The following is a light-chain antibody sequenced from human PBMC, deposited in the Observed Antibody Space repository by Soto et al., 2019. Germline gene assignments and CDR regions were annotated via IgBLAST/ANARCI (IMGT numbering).Light chain of an antibody. J-gene: IGLJ1*01. Sequence: QSVLTQPASVSGSPGQSITISCTETNSVVGSHNLVSWYQLHPGKAPKFLIYDVSKRPSGVPDRFSGSKSGNTASLTISGLQAEDEADYYCCSYAGSYTFYVFGTGTKVTVL. CDR2: DVS. CDR1: NSVVGSHNL. CDR3: CSYAGSYTFYV. V-gene: IGLV2-11*01.